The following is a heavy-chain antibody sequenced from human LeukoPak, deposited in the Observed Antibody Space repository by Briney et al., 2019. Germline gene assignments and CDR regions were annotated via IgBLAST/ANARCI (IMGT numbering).Heavy chain of an antibody. D-gene: IGHD6-19*01. Sequence: SETVSLTCVVYGGSFSAYYWSWIRQPPGKGLEWIGEINHSGSTNYNPSLKSRVTISVDTSKNQFSLKLSSVTAADTAVYYCARVGSSGWHPGFDYWGQGTLVTVSS. CDR1: GGSFSAYY. CDR3: ARVGSSGWHPGFDY. V-gene: IGHV4-34*01. CDR2: INHSGST. J-gene: IGHJ4*02.